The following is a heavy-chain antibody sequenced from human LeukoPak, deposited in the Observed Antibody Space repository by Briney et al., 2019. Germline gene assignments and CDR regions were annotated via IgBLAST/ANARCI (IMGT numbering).Heavy chain of an antibody. CDR1: GGSFSGYY. D-gene: IGHD4-23*01. V-gene: IGHV4-34*01. J-gene: IGHJ5*02. CDR3: ARADYGGNSGPIWFDP. CDR2: INHSGST. Sequence: SETLSLTCAVYGGSFSGYYWSGIRQPPGKGLEWIGEINHSGSTNYNPSLKSRVTISVDTSKNQFSLKLSSVTAADTAVYYCARADYGGNSGPIWFDPWGQGTLVTVSS.